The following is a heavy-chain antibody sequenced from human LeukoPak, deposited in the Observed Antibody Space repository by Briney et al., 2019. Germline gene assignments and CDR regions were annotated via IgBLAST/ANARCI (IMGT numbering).Heavy chain of an antibody. D-gene: IGHD3/OR15-3a*01. Sequence: SETLSLTCSVSGASLSGSQYYWGWIRQPPGRPLQWIATIFYTGSTLYNPSLSSRVSLSVDTSKKQISLRLTSVTAADSALYYCARHRGSLRTGYSPKNPLDVWGQGPMGTVSS. CDR1: GASLSGSQYY. CDR2: IFYTGST. V-gene: IGHV4-39*01. CDR3: ARHRGSLRTGYSPKNPLDV. J-gene: IGHJ3*01.